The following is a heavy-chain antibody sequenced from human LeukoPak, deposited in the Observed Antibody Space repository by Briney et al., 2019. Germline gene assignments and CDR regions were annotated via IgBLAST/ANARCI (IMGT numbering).Heavy chain of an antibody. CDR2: ISPNSGGT. D-gene: IGHD3-22*01. V-gene: IGHV1-2*02. CDR1: GYTFTGYY. Sequence: GASVKVSCKASGYTFTGYYMHWVRQAPGQGLEWMGWISPNSGGTKYAQKLQGRVTMTRDTSISTAYMELSSLKSDDAALYFCARGISESSSYAPLDYWGQGTLVTVSS. J-gene: IGHJ4*02. CDR3: ARGISESSSYAPLDY.